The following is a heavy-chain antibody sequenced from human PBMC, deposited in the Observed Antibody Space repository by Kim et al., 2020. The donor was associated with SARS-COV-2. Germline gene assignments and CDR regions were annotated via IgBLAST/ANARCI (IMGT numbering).Heavy chain of an antibody. J-gene: IGHJ4*02. CDR2: IWPDGSNK. CDR1: GFTFSSYA. V-gene: IGHV3-33*08. CDR3: ARDLSGKFSKSD. Sequence: GGSLRLSCAVSGFTFSSYAMHWVRQAPGKGLEWVALIWPDGSNKYYADSVRGRLTISRDNSRNTLYLQMDSPRTEDTAVYYCARDLSGKFSKSDWGQGTLVTFSS. D-gene: IGHD1-26*01.